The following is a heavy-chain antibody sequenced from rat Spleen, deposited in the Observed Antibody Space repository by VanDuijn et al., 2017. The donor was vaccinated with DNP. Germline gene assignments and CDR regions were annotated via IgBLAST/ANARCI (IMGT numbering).Heavy chain of an antibody. D-gene: IGHD1-10*01. CDR1: GFTFSDYY. V-gene: IGHV5-22*01. Sequence: EVQLVESGGGLVQPGRSLKLSCAASGFTFSDYYMAWVRQVPTKGLEWVATISYDGTRTYYRASVKGRFTISRDYAKPTLYLQMNSLRSEDMATYYCARPYYHNYGGFAYWGQGTLVTVSS. CDR3: ARPYYHNYGGFAY. CDR2: ISYDGTRT. J-gene: IGHJ3*01.